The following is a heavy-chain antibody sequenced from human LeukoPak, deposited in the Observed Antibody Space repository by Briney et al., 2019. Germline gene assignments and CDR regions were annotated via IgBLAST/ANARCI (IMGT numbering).Heavy chain of an antibody. CDR1: GFTFSSYW. Sequence: GGSLRLSCAASGFTFSSYWMSWVRQAPGKGLEWVANIKQDGSEKYYVDSVKGRFTISRDNAKNSLYLQMNSLRAEDTAVYYCARGVEYYDFWSGKPGYFQHWGQGTLVTVSS. D-gene: IGHD3-3*01. V-gene: IGHV3-7*01. CDR2: IKQDGSEK. J-gene: IGHJ1*01. CDR3: ARGVEYYDFWSGKPGYFQH.